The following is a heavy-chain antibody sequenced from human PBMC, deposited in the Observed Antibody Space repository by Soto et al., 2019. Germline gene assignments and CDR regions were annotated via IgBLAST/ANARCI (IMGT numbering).Heavy chain of an antibody. CDR1: GGSISSGGYY. J-gene: IGHJ6*03. D-gene: IGHD5-18*01. CDR2: IYYSGST. V-gene: IGHV4-31*03. CDR3: ARDHDGYSYGGYYYYYMDV. Sequence: QVQLQESGPGLVKPSQTLSLTCTVSGGSISSGGYYWSWIRQHPGKGLEWIGYIYYSGSTYYNPSLKSRVTISVDTAKNQSSLKLSSVTAADTAVYYCARDHDGYSYGGYYYYYMDVWGKGTTVTVSS.